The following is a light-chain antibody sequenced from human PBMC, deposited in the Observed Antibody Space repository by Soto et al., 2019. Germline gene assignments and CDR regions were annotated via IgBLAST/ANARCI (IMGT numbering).Light chain of an antibody. CDR2: GNS. CDR1: SSNIGAGYD. Sequence: QSVLTQPPSVSGAPGQRVTISCTGSSSNIGAGYDVHWYQQLPGTAPKLLIYGNSNRPSGVPDRFSGSKSGTSASLAITGLQAEDEADYYCQSYDSSLSVLYVFGTGTTLTVL. CDR3: QSYDSSLSVLYV. V-gene: IGLV1-40*01. J-gene: IGLJ1*01.